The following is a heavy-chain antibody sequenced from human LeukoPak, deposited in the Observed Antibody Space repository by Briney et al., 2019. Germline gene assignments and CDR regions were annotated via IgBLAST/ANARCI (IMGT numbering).Heavy chain of an antibody. CDR2: INHSGST. V-gene: IGHV4-34*01. J-gene: IGHJ4*02. Sequence: KPSETLSLTCAVYGGSFSGYYWSWIRQPPGKGLEWIGEINHSGSTNYNPSLKSRVTISVDTSKNQFSLKLSSVTAADTAVYYCARVQGQRITIFGGVIDPYYFDYWGQGTLVTVSS. CDR3: ARVQGQRITIFGGVIDPYYFDY. CDR1: GGSFSGYY. D-gene: IGHD3-3*01.